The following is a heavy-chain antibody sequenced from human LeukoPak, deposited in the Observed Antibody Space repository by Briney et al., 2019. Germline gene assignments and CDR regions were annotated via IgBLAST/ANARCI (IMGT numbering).Heavy chain of an antibody. J-gene: IGHJ4*02. D-gene: IGHD3-16*01. CDR3: ARGSRGAFDY. CDR1: GFTFSSYG. Sequence: GRSLRLSCAASGFTFSSYGMHWVRQAPGKGLEWVAVISYDGSNKYYADSVKGRFTISRDNSKNTLYLQMNSLRAEDTAVYYCARGSRGAFDYWGQGTLVTVSS. CDR2: ISYDGSNK. V-gene: IGHV3-30*03.